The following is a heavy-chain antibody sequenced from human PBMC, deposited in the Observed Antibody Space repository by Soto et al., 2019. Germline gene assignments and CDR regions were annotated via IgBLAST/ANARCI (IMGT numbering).Heavy chain of an antibody. CDR1: GLTFSSYS. J-gene: IGHJ4*02. CDR2: ISSSSSYI. Sequence: GSLRLSCAASGLTFSSYSMNWVRQAPGKGLEWVSSISSSSSYIYYADSVKGRFTISRDNAKNSLYLQMNSLRAEDTAVYYCARVSHDYGDLYYFDYWGQGTLVTVSS. V-gene: IGHV3-21*01. CDR3: ARVSHDYGDLYYFDY. D-gene: IGHD4-17*01.